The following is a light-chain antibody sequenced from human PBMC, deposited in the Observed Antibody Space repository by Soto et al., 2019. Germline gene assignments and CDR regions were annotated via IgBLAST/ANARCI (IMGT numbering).Light chain of an antibody. V-gene: IGKV1-5*03. Sequence: DIQMTQSPSTLSGSVGDRVTITCRASQTISSWLAWYQQKPGKAPKLLIYKASTLKSGVPSRFSGSGSGTEFTLTISSLQPDDFATYYCQHYHSFSITFGQGTRLEI. J-gene: IGKJ5*01. CDR1: QTISSW. CDR2: KAS. CDR3: QHYHSFSIT.